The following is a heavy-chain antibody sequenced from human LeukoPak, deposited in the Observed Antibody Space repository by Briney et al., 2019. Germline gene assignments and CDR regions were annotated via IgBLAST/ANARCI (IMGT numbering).Heavy chain of an antibody. CDR3: ARMDGSGDEYYFDY. J-gene: IGHJ4*02. CDR2: IYYSGST. V-gene: IGHV4-30-4*08. Sequence: SETLSLTCAVYGGSFSGYYWSWIRQPPGKGLEWIGYIYYSGSTYYNPSLKSRVTISVDTSKNQFSLKLSSVTAADTAVYYCARMDGSGDEYYFDYWGQGTLVTVSS. D-gene: IGHD3-10*01. CDR1: GGSFSGYY.